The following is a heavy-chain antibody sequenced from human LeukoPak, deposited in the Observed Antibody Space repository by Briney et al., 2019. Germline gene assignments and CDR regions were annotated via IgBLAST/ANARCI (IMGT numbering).Heavy chain of an antibody. CDR3: AKDMASYSSSWYSAFDI. Sequence: GGSLRLSCAASGFTFSTHDLNWVRQAPGKGLEWVSFISSRSSTIYYADSVKGRFTISRDNAKNSLYLQMNSLRAEDMALYYCAKDMASYSSSWYSAFDIWGQGTMVTVSS. D-gene: IGHD6-13*01. J-gene: IGHJ3*02. CDR2: ISSRSSTI. CDR1: GFTFSTHD. V-gene: IGHV3-48*04.